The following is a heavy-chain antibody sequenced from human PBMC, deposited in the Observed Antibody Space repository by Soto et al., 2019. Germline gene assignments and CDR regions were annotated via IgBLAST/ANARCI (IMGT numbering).Heavy chain of an antibody. CDR1: GGSISSYY. D-gene: IGHD3-16*02. Sequence: SETLSLTCTVSGGSISSYYWSWIRHPPGKGLEWIGYIYYSGSTNYNPSLKSRVTISVDTSKNQFSLKLSSVTAADTAVYYCARDHFNDYIWGSYRGQPEYYFDYWGQGTLVTVSS. CDR3: ARDHFNDYIWGSYRGQPEYYFDY. J-gene: IGHJ4*02. CDR2: IYYSGST. V-gene: IGHV4-59*01.